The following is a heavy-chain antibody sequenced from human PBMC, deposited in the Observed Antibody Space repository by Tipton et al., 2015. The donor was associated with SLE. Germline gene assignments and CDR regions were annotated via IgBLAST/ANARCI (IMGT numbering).Heavy chain of an antibody. D-gene: IGHD3-10*01. V-gene: IGHV1-46*01. Sequence: QLVQSGAEVKKPGASVRVSCMASGYTFTSYFVHWVRQAPGQGLEWMGIINPSAGITNYAQNFQGRVTMTRDTSTSTVYMELSSLRSEDTAVYYCARDNLLWFGEAQYFFDSWGQGTQVTVSS. CDR3: ARDNLLWFGEAQYFFDS. J-gene: IGHJ4*02. CDR2: INPSAGIT. CDR1: GYTFTSYF.